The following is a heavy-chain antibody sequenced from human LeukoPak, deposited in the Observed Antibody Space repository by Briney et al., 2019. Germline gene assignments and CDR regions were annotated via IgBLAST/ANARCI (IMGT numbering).Heavy chain of an antibody. CDR1: GYNFVSLW. V-gene: IGHV5-51*01. CDR2: IFPGDSDT. D-gene: IGHD1-26*01. Sequence: GESLKIPCKVSGYNFVSLWIGWVRQMPGKGLGWIGIIFPGDSDTKFRPSFEGRVTLSVDKSTNTAYLEWPNLRASDTAIYSCGRLGAGSSKVFDVWGQGTMITVAS. J-gene: IGHJ3*01. CDR3: GRLGAGSSKVFDV.